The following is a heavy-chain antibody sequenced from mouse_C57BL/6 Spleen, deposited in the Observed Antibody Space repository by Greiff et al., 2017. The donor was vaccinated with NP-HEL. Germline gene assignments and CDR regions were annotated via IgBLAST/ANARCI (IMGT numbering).Heavy chain of an antibody. V-gene: IGHV1-19*01. D-gene: IGHD1-1*01. CDR1: GYTFTDYY. Sequence: EVQLQQSGPVLVKPGASVKMSCKASGYTFTDYYMNWVKQSHGKSPEWIGVINPYNGGTSYNQKFKGKATLTVDKSSSTAYMELNSLTSEDSAVYYCARRGTTEGFDYWGQGTTLTVSS. J-gene: IGHJ2*01. CDR3: ARRGTTEGFDY. CDR2: INPYNGGT.